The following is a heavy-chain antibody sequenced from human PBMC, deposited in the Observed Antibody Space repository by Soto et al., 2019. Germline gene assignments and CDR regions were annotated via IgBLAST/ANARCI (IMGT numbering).Heavy chain of an antibody. D-gene: IGHD3-16*01. CDR2: ISYHGKEI. Sequence: QVQLVESGGGVVQPGRSRKLSCAGSGFTFGSSSIHWVRQAPGKGLDWLAVISYHGKEIPYADSVKGRFFISRDNSQNTAFPQMTGLTTEDTAMYFCVAAPSLGAFRDWVQGTLVAVSS. CDR1: GFTFGSSS. J-gene: IGHJ4*02. CDR3: VAAPSLGAFRD. V-gene: IGHV3-30*04.